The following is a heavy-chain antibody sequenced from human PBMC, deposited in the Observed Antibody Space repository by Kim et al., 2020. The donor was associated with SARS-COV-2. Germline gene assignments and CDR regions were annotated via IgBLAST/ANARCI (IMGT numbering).Heavy chain of an antibody. Sequence: PTDAQGFTGRFVFSLDTSVSTAYLQISSLKAEDTAVYYCASKWLRSPFDYWGQGTLVTVSS. J-gene: IGHJ4*02. V-gene: IGHV7-4-1*02. D-gene: IGHD5-12*01. CDR2: P. CDR3: ASKWLRSPFDY.